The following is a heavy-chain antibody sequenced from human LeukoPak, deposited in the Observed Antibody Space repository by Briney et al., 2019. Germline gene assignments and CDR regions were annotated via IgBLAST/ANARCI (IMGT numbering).Heavy chain of an antibody. V-gene: IGHV4-39*01. J-gene: IGHJ3*02. D-gene: IGHD6-6*01. Sequence: SETLSLTCAVYGGSFSSYYWGWIRQPPGKGLEWVGSIYYSGSTYYNPSLKSRVTISVDTSKNQFSLKLSSVTAADTAVYYCAVSEYSSSWGAFDIWGQGTMVTVSS. CDR2: IYYSGST. CDR1: GGSFSSYY. CDR3: AVSEYSSSWGAFDI.